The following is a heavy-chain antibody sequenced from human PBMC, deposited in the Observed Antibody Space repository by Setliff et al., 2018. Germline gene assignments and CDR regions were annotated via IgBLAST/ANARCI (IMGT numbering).Heavy chain of an antibody. CDR3: ARESGYDSLAAFDI. J-gene: IGHJ3*02. CDR2: IIPILGIA. D-gene: IGHD5-12*01. V-gene: IGHV1-69*10. Sequence: EASVKVSCKASGGTFSSYAISWVRQAPGQGLEWMGGIIPILGIANYAQKFQGRVTITADKSTSTAYMELSSLRSEDTAVYYCARESGYDSLAAFDIWGQGTMVTVS. CDR1: GGTFSSYA.